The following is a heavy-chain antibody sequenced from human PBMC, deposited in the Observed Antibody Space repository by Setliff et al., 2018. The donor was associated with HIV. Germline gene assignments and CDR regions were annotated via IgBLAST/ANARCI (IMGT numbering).Heavy chain of an antibody. D-gene: IGHD4-17*01. CDR1: GGTISSYA. CDR2: IIPTLNIA. V-gene: IGHV1-69*10. J-gene: IGHJ4*02. CDR3: ARTDYGGNSGGNYFDY. Sequence: SVKVSCKASGGTISSYAIGWVRQAPGQGLEWMGCIIPTLNIAKPTQKFRDRVTFTTDTATSTAYMEVRSLRSDDTAVYYCARTDYGGNSGGNYFDYWGQGTLVTVSS.